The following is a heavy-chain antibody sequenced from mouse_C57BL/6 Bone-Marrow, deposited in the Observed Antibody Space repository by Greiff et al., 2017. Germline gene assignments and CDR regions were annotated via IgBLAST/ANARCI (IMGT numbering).Heavy chain of an antibody. CDR2: IYPRSGNT. J-gene: IGHJ1*03. V-gene: IGHV1-81*01. CDR1: GYTFTSYG. D-gene: IGHD2-1*01. Sequence: VQLQQSGAELARPGASVKLSCKASGYTFTSYGISWVKQRTGQGLEWIGEIYPRSGNTYYNEKFKGKATLTADKSSSTAYMALRSLTSDDSAVYFCAREGGNYDWYFAVWGTGTTVTVSS. CDR3: AREGGNYDWYFAV.